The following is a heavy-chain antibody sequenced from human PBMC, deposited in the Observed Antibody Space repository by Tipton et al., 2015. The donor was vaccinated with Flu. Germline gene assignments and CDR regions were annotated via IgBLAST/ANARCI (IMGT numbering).Heavy chain of an antibody. CDR2: INQDGSEK. CDR3: VRGGGRNYFYYGMDV. J-gene: IGHJ6*02. V-gene: IGHV3-7*01. CDR1: GFTFSTSW. D-gene: IGHD3-16*01. Sequence: SLRLSCAASGFTFSTSWMSWVRQAPGKGLEWVANINQDGSEKYYVDSVKGRFTVSRDNAKDSLFLQMNSLTAEDTAVYYCVRGGGRNYFYYGMDVWGRGTTVTVSS.